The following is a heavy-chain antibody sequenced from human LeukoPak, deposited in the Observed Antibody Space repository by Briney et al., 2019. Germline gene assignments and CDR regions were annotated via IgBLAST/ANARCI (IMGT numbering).Heavy chain of an antibody. V-gene: IGHV1-69*13. CDR3: AVLAAAGKSVD. D-gene: IGHD6-13*01. J-gene: IGHJ4*02. CDR2: IIPIFGIA. Sequence: EASVKVSCKASGGTFSSYAISWVRQAPGQGLEWMGGIIPIFGIANYAQKFQGRVTITADESTSTAYMELSSLRSEDTAVYYCAVLAAAGKSVDWGQGTLVTVSS. CDR1: GGTFSSYA.